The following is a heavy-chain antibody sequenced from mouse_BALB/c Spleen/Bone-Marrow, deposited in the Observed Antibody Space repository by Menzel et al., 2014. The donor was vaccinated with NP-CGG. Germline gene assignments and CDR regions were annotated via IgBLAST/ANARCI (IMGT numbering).Heavy chain of an antibody. V-gene: IGHV2-6-7*01. D-gene: IGHD2-4*01. CDR2: IWGDGST. CDR1: GFSLTGYG. Sequence: VNLVESGPGLVAPSQSLSITCTVSGFSLTGYGVSWVRQPPGKGLEWLGMIWGDGSTDYNSALKSRLGISKDNSKSQVFLKMNNLQTDDTARYYCARDSFLITRALDYWGQGTSVTVSS. CDR3: ARDSFLITRALDY. J-gene: IGHJ4*01.